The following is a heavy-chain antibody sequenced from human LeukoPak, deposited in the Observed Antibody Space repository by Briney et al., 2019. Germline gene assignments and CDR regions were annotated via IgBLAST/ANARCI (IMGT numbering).Heavy chain of an antibody. J-gene: IGHJ4*02. Sequence: GGSLRLSCAASGFTFSSYAMHWVRQAPGKGLEWVAVISYDGSNKYYADSVKGRFTISRDNSKNTLYLQMNSLRAEDTAVYYCARDRPIFGVPNNLDYWGQGTLVTVSS. CDR3: ARDRPIFGVPNNLDY. D-gene: IGHD3-3*01. CDR1: GFTFSSYA. V-gene: IGHV3-30-3*01. CDR2: ISYDGSNK.